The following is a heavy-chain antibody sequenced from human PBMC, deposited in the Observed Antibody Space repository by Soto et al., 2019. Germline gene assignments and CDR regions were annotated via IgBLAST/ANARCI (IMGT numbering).Heavy chain of an antibody. CDR1: GGSISSYY. CDR2: IYYSGST. J-gene: IGHJ6*02. Sequence: SETLSLTCTVSGGSISSYYWSWIRQPPGKGLEWIGYIYYSGSTNYNPSLKSRVTISVDTSKNQFSLKLSSVTAADTAVYYCARDRRIAAAGLRYYYYGMDAWGQGTTVTVSS. V-gene: IGHV4-59*01. D-gene: IGHD6-13*01. CDR3: ARDRRIAAAGLRYYYYGMDA.